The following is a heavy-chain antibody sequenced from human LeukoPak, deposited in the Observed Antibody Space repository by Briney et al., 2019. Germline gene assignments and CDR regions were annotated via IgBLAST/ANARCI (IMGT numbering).Heavy chain of an antibody. V-gene: IGHV4-59*11. CDR3: TRSRVSGSYFDYHSCMDF. D-gene: IGHD1-26*01. CDR2: VSFTLTP. Sequence: SETLSLTCTVSRGPISSHYWSWVRQPPGKGMEWIGNVSFTLTPNSSPSLNTRLSISRHTSKNQFSLRVNSVTAPDTAVYYCTRSRVSGSYFDYHSCMDFLVQATTVIVS. J-gene: IGHJ6*03. CDR1: RGPISSHY.